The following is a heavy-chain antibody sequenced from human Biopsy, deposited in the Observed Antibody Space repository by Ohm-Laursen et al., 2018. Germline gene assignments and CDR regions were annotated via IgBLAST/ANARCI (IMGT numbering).Heavy chain of an antibody. Sequence: ASVKVSCNASGGTLSSYDISWVRQAPGQGLEWMGWISPYNDKTSYPPKLQDRVTMTADTSTNTAHMELRSLRSDDTAVYYCARVFCTSTTCYGLLDNWGQGTVVTVSS. J-gene: IGHJ4*02. CDR3: ARVFCTSTTCYGLLDN. CDR1: GGTLSSYD. V-gene: IGHV1-18*01. CDR2: ISPYNDKT. D-gene: IGHD2/OR15-2a*01.